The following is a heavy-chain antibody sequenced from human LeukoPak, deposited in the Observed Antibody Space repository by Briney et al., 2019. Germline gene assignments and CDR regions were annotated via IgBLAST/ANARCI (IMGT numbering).Heavy chain of an antibody. CDR3: ARQYSSSWGIYNWFDP. J-gene: IGHJ5*02. CDR2: IHTSGST. CDR1: GGSISSYY. D-gene: IGHD6-13*01. V-gene: IGHV4-4*09. Sequence: SETLSLTCTVSGGSISSYYWSWIRQPPGKGLEWIGYIHTSGSTNYNPSLKSRVTISVDTSKNQFSLKLSSVTAADTAVYYCARQYSSSWGIYNWFDPWGQGTLVTVSS.